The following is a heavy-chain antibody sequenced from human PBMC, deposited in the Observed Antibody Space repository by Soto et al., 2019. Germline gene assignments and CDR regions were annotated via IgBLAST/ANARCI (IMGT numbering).Heavy chain of an antibody. V-gene: IGHV1-69*01. CDR2: IIPIFGTA. D-gene: IGHD6-19*01. Sequence: QVQLVQSGAEVKKPGSSVKVSCKASGGTFSSYAISWVRQAPGQGLEWMGGIIPIFGTANYAQKFQGRVTIPADESTSTAYMELGSLRCEDTAVYYCGRSRESSGGMMGGSGYYFDYWGQGTLVTVSS. CDR3: GRSRESSGGMMGGSGYYFDY. J-gene: IGHJ4*02. CDR1: GGTFSSYA.